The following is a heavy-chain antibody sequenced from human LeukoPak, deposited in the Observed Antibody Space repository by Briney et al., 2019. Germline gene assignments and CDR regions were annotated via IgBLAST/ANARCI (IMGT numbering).Heavy chain of an antibody. CDR1: GGSISSGSYY. CDR3: AREGLNMVRGVIPKEAWGWFDP. V-gene: IGHV4-61*02. CDR2: IFSSGTT. J-gene: IGHJ5*02. Sequence: SETLSLTCTVSGGSISSGSYYWSWIRQPAGKGLEWIGRIFSSGTTNYNPSLKSRVTISVDASKNQFSLKLSSVTAADTAVYYCAREGLNMVRGVIPKEAWGWFDPWGQGTLVTVSS. D-gene: IGHD3-10*01.